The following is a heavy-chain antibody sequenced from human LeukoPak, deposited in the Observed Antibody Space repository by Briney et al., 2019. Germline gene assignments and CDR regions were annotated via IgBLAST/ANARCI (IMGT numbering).Heavy chain of an antibody. V-gene: IGHV3-23*01. CDR2: ISGSGGST. CDR3: AKTHTAMVPQTYYFDY. J-gene: IGHJ4*02. CDR1: GFTFSSYA. D-gene: IGHD5-18*01. Sequence: GGSLRLSCAASGFTFSSYAMSWVRQAPGKGLDWVSAISGSGGSTYYADSVKGRFTISRDNSKNTLYLQMNSLRAEDTAVYYCAKTHTAMVPQTYYFDYWGQGTLVTVSS.